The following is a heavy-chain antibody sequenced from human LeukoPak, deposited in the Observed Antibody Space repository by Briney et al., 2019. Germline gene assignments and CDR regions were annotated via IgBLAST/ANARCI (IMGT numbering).Heavy chain of an antibody. CDR2: IYYSGST. Sequence: SETLSLTCTVSGGSISSGGYYWSWIRQHPGKGLEWIGYIYYSGSTYYNPSLKSRVTISVDTSKNQFSLNLSSVTAADTAVYYCARWADKSGSSSRVAFDIWGQGTMVTVSS. CDR3: ARWADKSGSSSRVAFDI. D-gene: IGHD6-25*01. CDR1: GGSISSGGYY. V-gene: IGHV4-31*03. J-gene: IGHJ3*02.